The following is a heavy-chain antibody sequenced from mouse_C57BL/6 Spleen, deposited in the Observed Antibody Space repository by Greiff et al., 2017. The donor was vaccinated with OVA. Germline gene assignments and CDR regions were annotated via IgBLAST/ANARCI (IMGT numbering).Heavy chain of an antibody. Sequence: EVQLQQSGPELVKPGASVKISCKASGYSFTGYYMNWVKQSPEKSLEWIGEINPSTGGTTYNQKFKAKATLTVDKSSSTAYMQLKSLTSEDSAVYYCARWEPDYYGVVTGFAYWGQRTLVTVSA. V-gene: IGHV1-42*01. D-gene: IGHD1-1*01. CDR1: GYSFTGYY. J-gene: IGHJ3*01. CDR3: ARWEPDYYGVVTGFAY. CDR2: INPSTGGT.